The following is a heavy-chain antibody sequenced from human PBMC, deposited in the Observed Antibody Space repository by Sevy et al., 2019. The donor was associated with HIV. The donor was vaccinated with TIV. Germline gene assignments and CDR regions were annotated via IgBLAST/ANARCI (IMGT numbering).Heavy chain of an antibody. D-gene: IGHD1-1*01. J-gene: IGHJ6*02. CDR3: ARAPTAPNGMDV. CDR1: GDSIDSNY. V-gene: IGHV4-59*01. CDR2: LYYSGVT. Sequence: SKTLSLTCTVSGDSIDSNYWNWIRQPPGKGLEWIGYLYYSGVTNYNPSLKSRVTISVDTSKNQFSLKLRSVTAADTAVYYCARAPTAPNGMDVWGQGTTVTVSS.